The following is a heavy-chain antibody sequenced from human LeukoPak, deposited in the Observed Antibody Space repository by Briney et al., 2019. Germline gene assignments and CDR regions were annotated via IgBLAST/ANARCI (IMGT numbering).Heavy chain of an antibody. J-gene: IGHJ3*02. CDR3: ARDSGSYYAAFDI. CDR2: IKQDGSEK. CDR1: GFTFSSYW. V-gene: IGHV3-7*01. Sequence: GGSLRLSCAASGFTFSSYWMSWVRQAPGKGLEWVANIKQDGSEKYYVDSVKGRFTISRDNAKNSRYLQMNSLRAEDTAVYYCARDSGSYYAAFDIWGQGTMVTVSS. D-gene: IGHD1-26*01.